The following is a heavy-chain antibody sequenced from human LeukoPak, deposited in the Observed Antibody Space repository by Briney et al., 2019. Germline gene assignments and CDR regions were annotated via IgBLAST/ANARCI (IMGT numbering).Heavy chain of an antibody. CDR2: FDPQDGDT. D-gene: IGHD3-22*01. CDR1: GYTLTELS. Sequence: ASEKVSCKVSGYTLTELSMHWVRQAPGKGLEWMGAFDPQDGDTIDAKKFQGRVTMTEATSTDTAYMELSSLRSEDTAVYYCATAGIVVITNAPLLGAFDIWGQGTMVTVSS. J-gene: IGHJ3*02. V-gene: IGHV1-24*01. CDR3: ATAGIVVITNAPLLGAFDI.